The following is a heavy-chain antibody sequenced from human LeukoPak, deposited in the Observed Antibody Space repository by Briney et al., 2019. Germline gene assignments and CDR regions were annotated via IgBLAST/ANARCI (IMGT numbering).Heavy chain of an antibody. CDR3: ASSDWNYSAYYYYVDV. V-gene: IGHV4-59*01. J-gene: IGHJ6*03. D-gene: IGHD1-7*01. Sequence: SETLSLTCTVSGGSISSYYWSWIRQPSGKGLEWIGYIYYSGSTNYNPSLKSRVTISVDTSKNQFSLKLSSVTAADTAVYYCASSDWNYSAYYYYVDVWGKGTTVTVSS. CDR1: GGSISSYY. CDR2: IYYSGST.